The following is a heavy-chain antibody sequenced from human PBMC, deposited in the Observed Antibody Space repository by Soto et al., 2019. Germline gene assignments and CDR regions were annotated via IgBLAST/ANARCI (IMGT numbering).Heavy chain of an antibody. Sequence: GGSLRLSCAASGFTVSSNYMSWVRQAPGKGLEWVSVIYSGGSTYYADSVKGRFTISRDNSKNTLYLQMNSLRAEDTAVYYCASYPPYYYDSSGYYLDAVDIWGQGTMVTVS. CDR2: IYSGGST. CDR1: GFTVSSNY. J-gene: IGHJ3*02. CDR3: ASYPPYYYDSSGYYLDAVDI. V-gene: IGHV3-53*01. D-gene: IGHD3-22*01.